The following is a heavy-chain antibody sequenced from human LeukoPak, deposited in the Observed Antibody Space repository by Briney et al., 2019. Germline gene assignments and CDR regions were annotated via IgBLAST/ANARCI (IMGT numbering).Heavy chain of an antibody. V-gene: IGHV3-33*01. CDR3: ARSYYSGSGSSMRAFDI. CDR1: GFTFSTYG. J-gene: IGHJ3*02. CDR2: IWYDGSNE. D-gene: IGHD3-10*01. Sequence: GGSLRLSCAASGFTFSTYGMHWVRQAQGKGLEWVALIWYDGSNENYADSVKGRFTISRDNSRNTLYLQMNSLRAEDTAVYYCARSYYSGSGSSMRAFDIWGQGTMVTVSS.